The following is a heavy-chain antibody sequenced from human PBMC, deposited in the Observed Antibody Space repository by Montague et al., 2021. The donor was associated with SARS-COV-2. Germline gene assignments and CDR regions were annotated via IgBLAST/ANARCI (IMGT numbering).Heavy chain of an antibody. Sequence: SLRRSCAASGFIFAASTIHWVRQASGKGLDWVGRIRNEANDYATVYAASVTGRFTISRDDSKNTAYLEMNSLKTEDTAVYYCTSGYDRRPYWGQGTLVTVSS. CDR2: IRNEANDYAT. J-gene: IGHJ4*02. CDR3: TSGYDRRPY. D-gene: IGHD5-12*01. CDR1: GFIFAAST. V-gene: IGHV3-73*01.